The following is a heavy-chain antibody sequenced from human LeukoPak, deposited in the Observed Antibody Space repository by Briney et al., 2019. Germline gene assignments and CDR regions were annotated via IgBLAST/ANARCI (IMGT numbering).Heavy chain of an antibody. Sequence: GGSLRLSCAASGFTFSNAWMSWVRQAPGKGLEWVARIKSTTDGGTTDYAAPVKGRFTISRDDSKNTLYLQMNSLKTEDTAVYYCTTKLERSSHYYYYYYGIDVWGQGTTVTVSS. J-gene: IGHJ6*02. CDR3: TTKLERSSHYYYYYYGIDV. CDR1: GFTFSNAW. V-gene: IGHV3-15*01. D-gene: IGHD6-25*01. CDR2: IKSTTDGGTT.